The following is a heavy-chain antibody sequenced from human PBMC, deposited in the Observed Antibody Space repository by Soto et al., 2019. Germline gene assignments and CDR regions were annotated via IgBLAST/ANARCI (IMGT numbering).Heavy chain of an antibody. CDR2: ISYSGTT. CDR3: AMLSITSNGGWFDP. J-gene: IGHJ5*02. D-gene: IGHD1-20*01. CDR1: GGSIISGNHY. V-gene: IGHV4-31*01. Sequence: QVQLQESGPGLVKPSQTLSLTCTVSGGSIISGNHYWNWIRQHPGKGLEWIGYISYSGTTSYNPSIKGSVTISVNTSKNQCSLKLNSVTAADTAVDYCAMLSITSNGGWFDPWGQGTLVTVSS.